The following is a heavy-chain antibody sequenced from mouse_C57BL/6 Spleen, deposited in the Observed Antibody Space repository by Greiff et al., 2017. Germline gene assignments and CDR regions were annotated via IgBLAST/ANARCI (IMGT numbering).Heavy chain of an antibody. D-gene: IGHD2-1*01. J-gene: IGHJ2*01. V-gene: IGHV1-64*01. CDR2: IHPNSGST. CDR3: ARGDRGNYVGIDY. Sequence: QVQLKQPGAELVKPGASVKLSCKASGYTFTSYWMHWVKQRPGQGLEWIGMIHPNSGSTNYNEKFKSKATLTVDKSSSTADMQLSSLTSEDSAVYYCARGDRGNYVGIDYWGQGTTLTVSS. CDR1: GYTFTSYW.